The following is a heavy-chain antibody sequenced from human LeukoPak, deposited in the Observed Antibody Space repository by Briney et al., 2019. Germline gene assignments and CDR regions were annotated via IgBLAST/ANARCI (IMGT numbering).Heavy chain of an antibody. D-gene: IGHD2-15*01. CDR1: GFTFSSYS. CDR2: ISSSSSYI. Sequence: GGSLRLSCAASGFTFSSYSMNWVRQAPGKGLEWVSSISSSSSYIYYADSVKGRFTISRDNAKNSLYLQMNSLRAEDTAVYYCARDSSSGDSCYSCYFDYWGQGTLVTVSS. V-gene: IGHV3-21*01. J-gene: IGHJ4*02. CDR3: ARDSSSGDSCYSCYFDY.